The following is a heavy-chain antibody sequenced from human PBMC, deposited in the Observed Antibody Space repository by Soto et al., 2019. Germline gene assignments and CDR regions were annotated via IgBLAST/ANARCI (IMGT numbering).Heavy chain of an antibody. CDR1: GFTFNXHA. V-gene: IGHV3-30*03. CDR3: TTGQWFPH. Sequence: ESGGGVVQXGRCLRLTCAVSGFTFNXHAMHWVRQAPGKGLEWVAVISYGGANNYYADSVKGRFTISRDNSQNTLFLQMNSLXTEDTAVYYCTTGQWFPHWGQGTLVTVSA. J-gene: IGHJ5*02. CDR2: ISYGGANN.